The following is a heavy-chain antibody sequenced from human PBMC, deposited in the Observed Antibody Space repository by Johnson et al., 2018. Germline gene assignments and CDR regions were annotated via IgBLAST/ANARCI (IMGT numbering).Heavy chain of an antibody. D-gene: IGHD3-10*01. CDR3: TAARFITVRGVMDH. J-gene: IGHJ4*02. CDR1: GFNFANAW. V-gene: IGHV3-15*07. CDR2: IKSKADRGTI. Sequence: VQLQESGGGLVKPGGSLRLSCGASGFNFANAWMNWVRQAPGQGLEWVGRIKSKADRGTIDYAAPVKGRFNMSRDDSKNTRFLQMNGLKTEDTAVYFCTAARFITVRGVMDHWGQGALVTVSS.